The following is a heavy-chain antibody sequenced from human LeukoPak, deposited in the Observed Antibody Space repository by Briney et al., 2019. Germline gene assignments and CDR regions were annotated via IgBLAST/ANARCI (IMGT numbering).Heavy chain of an antibody. V-gene: IGHV1-69*13. CDR3: ARDLSHSSIAARPPGY. Sequence: SVKVSCKASGGTFSSYAISWVRQAPGQGLEWMGGIIPIFGTANYAQKFQGRVTITADESTSTAYMELSSLRSEDTAVYYCARDLSHSSIAARPPGYWGQGTLVTVSS. CDR2: IIPIFGTA. D-gene: IGHD6-6*01. J-gene: IGHJ4*02. CDR1: GGTFSSYA.